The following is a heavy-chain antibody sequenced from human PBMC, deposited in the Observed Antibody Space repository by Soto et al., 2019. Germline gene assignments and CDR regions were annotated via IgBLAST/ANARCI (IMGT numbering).Heavy chain of an antibody. Sequence: PGGSLRLSCAASGFTFSSYSMNWVRQAPGKGLEWVSSISSSSSYIYYADSVKGRFTISRDNAKNPLYLQMNSLRAEDTAVYYCARERGGARPPGGGMDVWGQGTTVTVSS. CDR1: GFTFSSYS. J-gene: IGHJ6*02. D-gene: IGHD6-6*01. V-gene: IGHV3-21*01. CDR2: ISSSSSYI. CDR3: ARERGGARPPGGGMDV.